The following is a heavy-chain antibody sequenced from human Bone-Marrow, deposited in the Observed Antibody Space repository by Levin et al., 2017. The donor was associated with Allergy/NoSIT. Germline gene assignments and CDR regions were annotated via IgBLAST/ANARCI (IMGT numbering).Heavy chain of an antibody. CDR2: INHSGST. D-gene: IGHD6-6*01. V-gene: IGHV4-34*01. CDR3: ARGVSSSAISLGY. CDR1: GGSFSGYY. Sequence: PSQTLSLTCAVYGGSFSGYYWSWIRQPPGKGLEWIGEINHSGSTNYNPSLKSRVTISVDTSKNQFSLKLSSVTAADTAVYYCARGVSSSAISLGYWGQGTLVTVSS. J-gene: IGHJ4*02.